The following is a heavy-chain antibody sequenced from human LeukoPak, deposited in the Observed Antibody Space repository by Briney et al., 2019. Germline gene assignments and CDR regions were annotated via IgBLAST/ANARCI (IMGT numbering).Heavy chain of an antibody. CDR1: VFTFTSFG. J-gene: IGHJ4*02. CDR2: ISAYHRNS. D-gene: IGHD1-26*01. V-gene: IGHV1-18*04. CDR3: ARDTGSGTYRIDY. Sequence: SVKVSCKASVFTFTSFGISWVRQAPGQGLEWMGWISAYHRNSNYAQKFQGRVTMTTDTSTSTAYMELRSLRSDDTAMYYCARDTGSGTYRIDYWGQGTLVTVSS.